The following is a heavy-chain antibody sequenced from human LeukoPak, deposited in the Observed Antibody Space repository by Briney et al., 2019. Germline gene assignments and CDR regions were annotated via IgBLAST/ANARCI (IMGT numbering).Heavy chain of an antibody. J-gene: IGHJ4*02. CDR2: ISGFGGST. Sequence: GGSLRLSCAASGFIFKSYAMNWVRQAPGKGLEWVSGISGFGGSTYHAASVKGRFTISRDNSGDTLFLHLDNLRVEDTAMYYCARRGGSSWSSFDYWGQGSLVTVSS. V-gene: IGHV3-23*01. CDR1: GFIFKSYA. D-gene: IGHD6-13*01. CDR3: ARRGGSSWSSFDY.